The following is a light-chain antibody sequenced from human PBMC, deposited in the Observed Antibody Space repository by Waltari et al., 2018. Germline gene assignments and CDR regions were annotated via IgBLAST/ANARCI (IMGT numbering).Light chain of an antibody. CDR2: QNT. CDR1: NLGDKF. J-gene: IGLJ3*02. Sequence: SYELTQSSSVYVSPGQSATITCTGDNLGDKFCNWYQQRPGQAPVLVIHQNTKRPSGSPERFSCSNSGNTATLTISETQPLDEADYYCQAWDSSTVVFGGGTKLTVL. V-gene: IGLV3-1*01. CDR3: QAWDSSTVV.